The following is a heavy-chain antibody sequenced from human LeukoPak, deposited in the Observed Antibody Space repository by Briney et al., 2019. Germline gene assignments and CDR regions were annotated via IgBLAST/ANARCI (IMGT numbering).Heavy chain of an antibody. V-gene: IGHV3-22*01. CDR1: GFTFSYYY. J-gene: IGHJ4*02. CDR3: TRGLLLWFGESDY. D-gene: IGHD3-10*01. Sequence: PGGSLRLSCAASGFTFSYYYMSGVRQAPGKGLEWVGFIRNKAYGGTTEYAASVKGRFTISRDDSKSIAYLQMNSLKTEDTAVYYCTRGLLLWFGESDYWGQGTLVTVSS. CDR2: IRNKAYGGTT.